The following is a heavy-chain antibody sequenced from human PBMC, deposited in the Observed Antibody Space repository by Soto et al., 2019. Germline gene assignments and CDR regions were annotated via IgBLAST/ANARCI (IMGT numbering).Heavy chain of an antibody. J-gene: IGHJ6*02. Sequence: QVQLVQSGAEVKKPGASVKVSCKASGYTFTGYYMHWVRQAPGQGLEWMGWINPNSGGTNYAQKFQGWVTMTRDTSINTAYKELSRLSSDDTAVYYCARMDYYDSSGYSYYYYGMDVWGQGTTVTVSS. V-gene: IGHV1-2*04. CDR1: GYTFTGYY. CDR2: INPNSGGT. CDR3: ARMDYYDSSGYSYYYYGMDV. D-gene: IGHD3-22*01.